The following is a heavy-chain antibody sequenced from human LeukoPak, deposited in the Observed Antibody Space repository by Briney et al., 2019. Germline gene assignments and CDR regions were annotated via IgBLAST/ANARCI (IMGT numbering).Heavy chain of an antibody. Sequence: ASVKVPCKASGGTFSSYAISWVRQAPGQGLEWMGGIIPIFGTANYAQKFQGRVTITADESTSTAYMELSSLRSEDTAVYYCASRGVVPAAMHYYYGMDVWGKGTTVTVSS. CDR3: ASRGVVPAAMHYYYGMDV. J-gene: IGHJ6*04. V-gene: IGHV1-69*01. CDR1: GGTFSSYA. CDR2: IIPIFGTA. D-gene: IGHD2-2*01.